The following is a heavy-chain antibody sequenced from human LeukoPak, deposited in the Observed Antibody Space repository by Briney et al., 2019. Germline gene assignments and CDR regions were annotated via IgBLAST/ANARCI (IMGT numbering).Heavy chain of an antibody. CDR1: GYTFTNYA. D-gene: IGHD6-19*01. CDR3: VKGIAVAGIHFFDY. V-gene: IGHV1-3*04. CDR2: INTGNGNT. J-gene: IGHJ4*02. Sequence: EASVKVSCKASGYTFTNYAMNWVRQAPGQRLEWMGWINTGNGNTKYSQKFQGRVTITRVTSATTAYMELSSLRSEDTALYYCVKGIAVAGIHFFDYWGQGTLVIVSS.